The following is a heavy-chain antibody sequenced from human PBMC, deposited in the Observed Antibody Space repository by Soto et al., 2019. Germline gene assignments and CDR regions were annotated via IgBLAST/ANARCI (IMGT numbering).Heavy chain of an antibody. V-gene: IGHV3-30*18. J-gene: IGHJ5*02. CDR3: TKDTSGVRGLIRDNWFAP. CDR2: IPYDGNNK. D-gene: IGHD3-10*01. CDR1: GFTFSNYA. Sequence: QVRLVQSGGGVVQPGRSLRLSCAASGFTFSNYAMHWVRQAPGKGLEWVAVIPYDGNNKYYADSVKGRFTISRDNSTNTLYLLMSRLRPEDTAVYYYTKDTSGVRGLIRDNWFAPCGQGTLVTVSS.